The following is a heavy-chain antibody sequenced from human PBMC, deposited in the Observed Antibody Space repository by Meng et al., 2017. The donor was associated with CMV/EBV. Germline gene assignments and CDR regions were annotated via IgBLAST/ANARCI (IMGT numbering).Heavy chain of an antibody. CDR2: IYHSVST. V-gene: IGHV4-38-2*02. CDR1: GYSISSGYY. Sequence: GSLRLSCTVSGYSISSGYYWGWIRQPPGKGLEWIGSIYHSVSTYYNPSLKGRVTISVDTSKNQFSLKLSSVTAADTTVYYCARGVQYYDFWSGFPGGPYAFDIWGQGTMVTVSS. J-gene: IGHJ3*02. CDR3: ARGVQYYDFWSGFPGGPYAFDI. D-gene: IGHD3-3*01.